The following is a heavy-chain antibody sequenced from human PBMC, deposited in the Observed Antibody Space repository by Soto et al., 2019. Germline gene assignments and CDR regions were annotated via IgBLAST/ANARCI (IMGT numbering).Heavy chain of an antibody. CDR3: AKDSNKYSSSLRGRYFDY. Sequence: GGSLRLSCAASGFTFSSYVMSWVRQAPGKGLEWVAGISGGGSNTFYADSVKGRFTISRDNSKNTLLLQINNLRDEDTAIYYCAKDSNKYSSSLRGRYFDYWGQGILVT. J-gene: IGHJ4*02. D-gene: IGHD6-6*01. CDR2: ISGGGSNT. V-gene: IGHV3-23*01. CDR1: GFTFSSYV.